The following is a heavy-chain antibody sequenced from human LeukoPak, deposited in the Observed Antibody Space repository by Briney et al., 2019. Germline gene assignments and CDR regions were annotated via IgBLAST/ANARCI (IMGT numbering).Heavy chain of an antibody. Sequence: GGSLRPSCAASGFTLSSYGTHWVRQAPGKGMEWVAFIRYDGSKKYYANSATGRFTISRDNSKNTMYLQINSLRAAETAAYYCAKEYSTTRCNGAGAYYRRNWFYPWGEGALVTVSS. CDR2: IRYDGSKK. V-gene: IGHV3-30*02. CDR3: AKEYSTTRCNGAGAYYRRNWFYP. D-gene: IGHD3-10*01. CDR1: GFTLSSYG. J-gene: IGHJ5*02.